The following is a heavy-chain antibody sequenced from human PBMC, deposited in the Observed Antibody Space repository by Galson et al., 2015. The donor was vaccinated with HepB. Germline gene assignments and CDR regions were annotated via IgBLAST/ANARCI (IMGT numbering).Heavy chain of an antibody. Sequence: SETLSLTCTVSGDSVNSSKYYWSWIRQPPGNGLEWMGYVYHSGSTNYNPSLKSRLTISVDTSEIRFSLRLKSVTAADTAVYFCARGYSSGLFYHYGMDVWGQGTTVTVSS. CDR1: GDSVNSSKYY. V-gene: IGHV4-61*01. CDR2: VYHSGST. CDR3: ARGYSSGLFYHYGMDV. J-gene: IGHJ6*02. D-gene: IGHD5-18*01.